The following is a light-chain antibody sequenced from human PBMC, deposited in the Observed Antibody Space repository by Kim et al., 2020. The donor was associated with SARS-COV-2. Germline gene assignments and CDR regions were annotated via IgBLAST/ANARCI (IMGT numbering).Light chain of an antibody. CDR1: SSNIGSNY. V-gene: IGLV1-47*01. J-gene: IGLJ3*02. CDR3: AAWDDSLSGWV. CDR2: RNN. Sequence: QSVLTQPPSASGTPGQRVTIPCSGSSSNIGSNYVYWYQQLPGTAPKLLIYRNNQRPSGVPDRFSGSKSGTSASLAISGHRSEDEADYYCAAWDDSLSGWVFGGGTQLTVL.